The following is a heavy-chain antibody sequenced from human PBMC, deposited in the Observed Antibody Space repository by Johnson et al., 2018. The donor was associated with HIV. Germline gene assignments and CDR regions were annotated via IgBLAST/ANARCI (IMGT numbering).Heavy chain of an antibody. V-gene: IGHV3-74*02. CDR3: ARGGSSGYMDDAFDI. Sequence: VQLVESGGGVVQPGRSLRLSCAASGFTFSSYWMHWVRQAPGKGLVWVSRINSDGSSTRYADSVKGRFTISRDNSKNTVYLQMNSLRAEDTAVYYCARGGSSGYMDDAFDIWGQGTMVTVSS. D-gene: IGHD1-26*01. CDR2: INSDGSST. CDR1: GFTFSSYW. J-gene: IGHJ3*02.